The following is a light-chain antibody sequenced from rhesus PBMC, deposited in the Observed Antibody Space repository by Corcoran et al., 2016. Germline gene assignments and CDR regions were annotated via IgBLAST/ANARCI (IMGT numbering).Light chain of an antibody. Sequence: EIVMTQSPATLSLSPGERATLSCRASQSVSSSLAWYQQKPGQAPRLLGYGASTRATGIPDRFSGSGAGTEVTLTISSLEPEDFVVYYCQQYSNWPHSFGQGTKVEIK. V-gene: IGKV3-42*03. CDR3: QQYSNWPHS. CDR2: GAS. J-gene: IGKJ2*01. CDR1: QSVSSS.